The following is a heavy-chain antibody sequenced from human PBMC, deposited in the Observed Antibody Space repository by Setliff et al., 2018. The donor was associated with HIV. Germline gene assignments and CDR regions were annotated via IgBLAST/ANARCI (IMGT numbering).Heavy chain of an antibody. D-gene: IGHD3-10*01. CDR1: GFSLTTSGIR. CDR2: IDWEDDK. CDR3: ARTYGSASKLDY. Sequence: GSGPTLVNPTQTLTLTCTFSGFSLTTSGIRVTWVRQPPGKALEWLARIDWEDDKFYSTSLKTRLTISKDTSKNQVVLTMTNMGPLDTATYFCARTYGSASKLDYWGQGTLVTVSS. V-gene: IGHV2-70*04. J-gene: IGHJ4*02.